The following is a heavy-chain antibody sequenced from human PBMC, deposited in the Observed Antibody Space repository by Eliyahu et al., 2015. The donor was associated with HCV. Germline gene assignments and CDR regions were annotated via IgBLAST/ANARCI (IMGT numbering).Heavy chain of an antibody. V-gene: IGHV3-23*04. CDR3: ANEIRPNDY. D-gene: IGHD6-6*01. CDR1: GLIFXNRA. Sequence: EVQLVESGGGLVHPGGSLRLSCEVSGLIFXNRAMTWVRQAPGKGLGWISSISIGGGTTYYADSVKGRFTISRDNSKNTVYLQMHRLRAEDTAVYYCANEIRPNDYWGQGVLVTVSS. CDR2: ISIGGGTT. J-gene: IGHJ4*02.